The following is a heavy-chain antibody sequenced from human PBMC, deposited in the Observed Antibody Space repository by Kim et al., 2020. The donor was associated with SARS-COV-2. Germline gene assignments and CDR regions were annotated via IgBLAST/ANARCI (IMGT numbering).Heavy chain of an antibody. CDR1: GFTFDDYA. CDR2: ISGDGGST. CDR3: AKDIGYSSGWYSAMYYYYGMDV. V-gene: IGHV3-43*02. D-gene: IGHD6-19*01. J-gene: IGHJ6*02. Sequence: GGSLRLSCAASGFTFDDYAMHWVRQAPGKGLEWVSLISGDGGSTYYADSVKGRFTISRDNSKNSLYLQMNSLRTEDTALYYCAKDIGYSSGWYSAMYYYYGMDVWGQGTTVTVSS.